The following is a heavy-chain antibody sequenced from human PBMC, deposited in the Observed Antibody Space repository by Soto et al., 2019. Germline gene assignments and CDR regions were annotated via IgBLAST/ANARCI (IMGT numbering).Heavy chain of an antibody. V-gene: IGHV3-7*05. J-gene: IGHJ3*02. D-gene: IGHD3-9*01. Sequence: GESLKISCAASGFTFSSYWMSWVRQAPGKGLEWVANIKQDGSEKYYVDSVKGRFTISRDNAKNSLYLQMNSLRAEDTAVYYCARDLRYFDWLLYGDAFDIWGQGTMVTVSS. CDR1: GFTFSSYW. CDR2: IKQDGSEK. CDR3: ARDLRYFDWLLYGDAFDI.